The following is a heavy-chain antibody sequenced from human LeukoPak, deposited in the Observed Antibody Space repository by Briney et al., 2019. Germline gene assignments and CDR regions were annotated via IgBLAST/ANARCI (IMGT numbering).Heavy chain of an antibody. CDR3: ARDKDTTGGNSADY. Sequence: GGSLRLSCAASGFTFSSYAMHWVRQAPGKGLEWVAVISYDGSNKYYADSVKGRFTISRDNSKNTLYLQMNSLRAEDTAVYYCARDKDTTGGNSADYWGQGTLVTVSS. CDR1: GFTFSSYA. D-gene: IGHD4-23*01. J-gene: IGHJ4*02. CDR2: ISYDGSNK. V-gene: IGHV3-30-3*01.